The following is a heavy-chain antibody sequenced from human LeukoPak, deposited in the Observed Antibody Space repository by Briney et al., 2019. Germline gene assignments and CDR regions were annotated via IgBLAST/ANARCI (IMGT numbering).Heavy chain of an antibody. CDR1: GFTFSSYA. Sequence: GGSLRLSCAASGFTFSSYAMRWVRQAPGKGLEWVSAISGSGGSTYYAESVRGRFTSSSDNSKNTLYLQMNSLRAEDTAVYYCANLGEEFWSGYYTPFDYWGQGTLVTVSS. J-gene: IGHJ4*02. D-gene: IGHD3-3*01. CDR3: ANLGEEFWSGYYTPFDY. V-gene: IGHV3-23*01. CDR2: ISGSGGST.